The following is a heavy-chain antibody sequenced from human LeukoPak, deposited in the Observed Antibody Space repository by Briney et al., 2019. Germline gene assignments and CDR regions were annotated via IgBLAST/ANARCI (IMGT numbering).Heavy chain of an antibody. D-gene: IGHD6-13*01. CDR2: IYYSGST. CDR3: ARHLSSSWGKTEVDWFDP. J-gene: IGHJ5*02. V-gene: IGHV4-39*01. CDR1: GGSISSSSYS. Sequence: PSETLSLTCTVSGGSISSSSYSWGWIRQPPGKGLEWIGSIYYSGSTYYNPSLKSRVTISVDTSKNQFSLKLSSVTAADTAVYYCARHLSSSWGKTEVDWFDPWGQGTLVTVSS.